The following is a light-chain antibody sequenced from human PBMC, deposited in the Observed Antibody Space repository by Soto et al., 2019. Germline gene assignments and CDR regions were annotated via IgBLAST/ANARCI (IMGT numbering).Light chain of an antibody. V-gene: IGKV1-12*02. CDR1: QNIGNW. CDR2: AAS. J-gene: IGKJ4*01. Sequence: DIQMTQSPSSVPASVLDIVTITCRASQNIGNWLAWYQQKPGKAPQLLIYAASSLQSGVPSRFSGSRSGPNFTLTISSLQPEDFATYYCQQANIFPFNFGAGTKVDIK. CDR3: QQANIFPFN.